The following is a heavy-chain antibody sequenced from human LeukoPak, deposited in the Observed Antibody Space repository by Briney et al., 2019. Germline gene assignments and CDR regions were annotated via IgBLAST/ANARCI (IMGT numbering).Heavy chain of an antibody. CDR2: IKQDGSDK. Sequence: GGFLRLSCAASGFTFSSYWISWVRQAPGKGLEWVANIKQDGSDKYYVGSVKGRFTISRDNAKNSLYLQMNSLRAEDTAVYYCARNHYGDYEGGDWFDPWGQGTLVTVSS. V-gene: IGHV3-7*01. D-gene: IGHD4-17*01. CDR3: ARNHYGDYEGGDWFDP. CDR1: GFTFSSYW. J-gene: IGHJ5*02.